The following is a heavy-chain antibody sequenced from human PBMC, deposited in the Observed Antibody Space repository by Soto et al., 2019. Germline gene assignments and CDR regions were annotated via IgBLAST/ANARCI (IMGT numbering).Heavy chain of an antibody. CDR2: MNPNSGNS. CDR1: GYTFTSYD. V-gene: IGHV1-8*01. Sequence: QVQLVQSGAEVKKPGASVKVSCKASGYTFTSYDINWVRKATGQGLEWMGWMNPNSGNSGHAQKFQGRVTMTRNTSISTAYIELSSLRSDDTAVYYCARERSGSYEHWGQGTLVTVSS. D-gene: IGHD1-26*01. J-gene: IGHJ4*02. CDR3: ARERSGSYEH.